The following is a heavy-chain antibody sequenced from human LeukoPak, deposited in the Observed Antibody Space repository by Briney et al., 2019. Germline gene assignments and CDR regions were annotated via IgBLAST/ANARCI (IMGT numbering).Heavy chain of an antibody. D-gene: IGHD3-10*01. CDR1: GDSVSTNSAA. V-gene: IGHV6-1*01. CDR3: ARDVPGTTVVRGIIVTAMYNWFDR. CDR2: TYYRSKWYY. Sequence: SQTLSLTCAISGDSVSTNSAAWNWIRQSPSRDLEWLGRTYYRSKWYYSYAVSVKSRITIIPDTSRNRFSLQLNSVAPEDTAVYYCARDVPGTTVVRGIIVTAMYNWFDRWGQGALVTVSS. J-gene: IGHJ5*02.